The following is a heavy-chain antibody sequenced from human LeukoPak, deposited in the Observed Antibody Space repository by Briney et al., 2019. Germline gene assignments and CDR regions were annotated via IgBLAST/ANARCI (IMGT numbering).Heavy chain of an antibody. CDR2: INPDTGDT. V-gene: IGHV1-2*02. Sequence: ASVKVSCKTSGYTFTGHYIHWLRQAPGQGLEWMGWINPDTGDTNYAQKFQGRVTMTRDTSTSTVYMELRSLRSEDTAVYYCARAPPNKYDSRLSEDYWGQGTLVTVSS. CDR3: ARAPPNKYDSRLSEDY. CDR1: GYTFTGHY. J-gene: IGHJ4*02. D-gene: IGHD3-22*01.